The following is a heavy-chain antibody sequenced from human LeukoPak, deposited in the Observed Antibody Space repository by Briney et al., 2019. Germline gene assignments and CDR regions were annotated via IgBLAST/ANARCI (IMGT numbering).Heavy chain of an antibody. Sequence: GGSLRLSCAASGFTFSSDAMSWVRQAPGKGLEWVSAISGSGGSTYYADSVKGRFTISRDNSKNTLYLQMNSLRAEDTAVYYCATFDVVVVAATHSSNFDYWGQGTLVTVSS. D-gene: IGHD2-15*01. J-gene: IGHJ4*02. CDR2: ISGSGGST. V-gene: IGHV3-23*01. CDR3: ATFDVVVVAATHSSNFDY. CDR1: GFTFSSDA.